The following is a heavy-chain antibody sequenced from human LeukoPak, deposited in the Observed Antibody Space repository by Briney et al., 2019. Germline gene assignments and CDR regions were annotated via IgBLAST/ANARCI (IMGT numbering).Heavy chain of an antibody. CDR1: TSR. CDR2: ISAYNGNT. D-gene: IGHD5-12*01. J-gene: IGHJ4*02. Sequence: ASVKVSCKATSRISWVRQAPGQGLEWMGWISAYNGNTNYAQKLQGRVTMTTDTSTSTAYMELRSLRSDDTAVYYCARTLGGWLPPHHFDYWGQGTLVTVSS. V-gene: IGHV1-18*01. CDR3: ARTLGGWLPPHHFDY.